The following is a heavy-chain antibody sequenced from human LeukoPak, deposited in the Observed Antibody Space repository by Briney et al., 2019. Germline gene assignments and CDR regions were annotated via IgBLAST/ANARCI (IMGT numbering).Heavy chain of an antibody. V-gene: IGHV3-15*01. D-gene: IGHD4-17*01. CDR2: IKSKVDGETT. CDR3: AIDEPDYAPYDFDY. Sequence: GGSLRLSCAASRFTFSNAWMNWIRQAPGKGLEWVGRIKSKVDGETTDYAAPVKGRFTISRDDSNNMVYLQMNSLKIEDTAVYYCAIDEPDYAPYDFDYWGQGTLVTVSS. J-gene: IGHJ4*02. CDR1: RFTFSNAW.